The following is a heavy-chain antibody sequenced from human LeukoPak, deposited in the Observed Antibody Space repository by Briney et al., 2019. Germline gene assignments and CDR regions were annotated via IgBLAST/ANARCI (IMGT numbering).Heavy chain of an antibody. CDR3: AREEGIEDYYYGMDV. J-gene: IGHJ6*02. V-gene: IGHV1-18*01. Sequence: ASVKVSCKASGYTFTSYGISWVRQAPGQGLEWMGWISAYNGNTNYAQKLQGRVTMTTDTSTSTAYMELRSLRSDDTAVYYCAREEGIEDYYYGMDVWGQGTTVTVYS. CDR2: ISAYNGNT. CDR1: GYTFTSYG. D-gene: IGHD2-15*01.